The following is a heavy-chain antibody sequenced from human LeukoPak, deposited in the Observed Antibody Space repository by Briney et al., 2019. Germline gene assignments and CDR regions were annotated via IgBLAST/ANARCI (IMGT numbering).Heavy chain of an antibody. V-gene: IGHV3-7*03. Sequence: GGSLRLSCAASGFTFSSYWMSWVRQAPGKGLEWVANIKQGGSEKYYVDSVKGRFTISRDNAKMSLYLQMNSLRAEDTAVYYCASYCSVTSCYEFEYWGQGTLVTVSS. CDR2: IKQGGSEK. CDR1: GFTFSSYW. CDR3: ASYCSVTSCYEFEY. D-gene: IGHD2-2*01. J-gene: IGHJ4*02.